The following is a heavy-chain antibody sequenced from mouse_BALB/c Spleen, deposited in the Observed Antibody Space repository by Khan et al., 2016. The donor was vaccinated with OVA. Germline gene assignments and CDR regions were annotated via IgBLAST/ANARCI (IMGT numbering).Heavy chain of an antibody. J-gene: IGHJ4*01. CDR1: GYTFTSNT. Sequence: QVQLQQSGAEPARPGASVKMSCTASGYTFTSNTMHWVKQRPGQGLVWIGYIDPRSGYTNYNQKFNDKATLTADKSSSTASMQLSSLTSVDTEVYYSARRTTAYAMDYWGQGTSGTSSS. V-gene: IGHV1-4*01. CDR2: IDPRSGYT. D-gene: IGHD1-2*01. CDR3: ARRTTAYAMDY.